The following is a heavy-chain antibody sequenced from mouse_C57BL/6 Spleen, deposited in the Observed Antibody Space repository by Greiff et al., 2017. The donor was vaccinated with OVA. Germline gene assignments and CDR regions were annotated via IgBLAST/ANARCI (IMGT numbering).Heavy chain of an antibody. CDR1: GYTFTSYD. J-gene: IGHJ2*01. Sequence: VQLQESGPELVKPGASVKLSCKASGYTFTSYDINWVKQRPGQGLEWIGWIYPRDGSTKYNEKFKGKATLTVDTSSSTAYMELHSLTSEDSAVYFCARSLIYYYGSSYYFDYWGQGTTLTVSS. D-gene: IGHD1-1*01. CDR2: IYPRDGST. CDR3: ARSLIYYYGSSYYFDY. V-gene: IGHV1-85*01.